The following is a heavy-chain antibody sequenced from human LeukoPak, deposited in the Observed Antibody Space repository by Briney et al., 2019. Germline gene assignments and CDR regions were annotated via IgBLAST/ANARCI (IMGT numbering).Heavy chain of an antibody. CDR1: GFTFSSYW. V-gene: IGHV3-7*01. D-gene: IGHD3-3*01. CDR2: IKQDGSEK. Sequence: GGSLRLSCAASGFTFSSYWMSWVRQAPGKGLEWVANIKQDGSEKYYVDSVKGRFTISRENAKNSLYLQMNSLRAEETAVYYCARCLDFWSGYYNWFDPWGQGTLVTVS. J-gene: IGHJ5*02. CDR3: ARCLDFWSGYYNWFDP.